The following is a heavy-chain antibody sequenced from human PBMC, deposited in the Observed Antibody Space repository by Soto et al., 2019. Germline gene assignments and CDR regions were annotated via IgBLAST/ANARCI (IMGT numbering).Heavy chain of an antibody. CDR3: ARSQGGSSSLDIYYYYYYGMDV. J-gene: IGHJ6*02. V-gene: IGHV1-69*01. CDR1: GGTFSSYA. CDR2: IIPIFGTA. Sequence: QVQLVQSGAEVKKPGSSVNVSCKAPGGTFSSYAISWVRQAPGQGLEWMGGIIPIFGTAKYAQKFQRRVTITADESTSTGYMELSSLRSEDTAVYYCARSQGGSSSLDIYYYYYYGMDVWGQGTTVTVSS. D-gene: IGHD2-15*01.